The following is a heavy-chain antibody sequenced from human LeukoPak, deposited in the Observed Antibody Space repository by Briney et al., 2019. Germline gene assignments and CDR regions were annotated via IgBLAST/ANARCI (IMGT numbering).Heavy chain of an antibody. J-gene: IGHJ4*02. CDR1: GFTFSDYY. V-gene: IGHV3-11*01. Sequence: PGGSLRLSCAASGFTFSDYYMNWIRQAPGKGLEWVSYISSSGRSIYYADSVKGRFTISRDNAKNSLYLQMNSPRAEDTAVYYCARDQGYYDSSGYYPYYLDYWGQGNLVTVSS. CDR2: ISSSGRSI. D-gene: IGHD3-22*01. CDR3: ARDQGYYDSSGYYPYYLDY.